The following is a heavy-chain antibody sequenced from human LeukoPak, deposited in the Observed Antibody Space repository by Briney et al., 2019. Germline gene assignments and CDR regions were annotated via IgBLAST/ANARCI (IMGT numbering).Heavy chain of an antibody. V-gene: IGHV3-30-3*01. D-gene: IGHD3-10*01. J-gene: IGHJ4*02. CDR1: GFTVSSNY. CDR3: ARDLSTMIRGLDY. Sequence: GGSLRLSCAASGFTVSSNYMSWVRQAPGKGLEWVAVISYDGSNKYYADSVKGRFTISRDNSKNTLYLQMNSLRVEDTAVYYCARDLSTMIRGLDYWGQGTLVTVSS. CDR2: ISYDGSNK.